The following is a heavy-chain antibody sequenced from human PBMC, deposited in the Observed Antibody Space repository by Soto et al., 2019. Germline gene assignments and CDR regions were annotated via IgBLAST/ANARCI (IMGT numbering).Heavy chain of an antibody. CDR2: IYYSGST. J-gene: IGHJ4*02. Sequence: PSETLSLTCTVSGGSISSSSYYWGWIRQPPGKGLEWIGSIYYSGSTYYNPSLKSRVTISLDTSKNQFSLKLSSVTAADTAVYYCARAPHYGDYGYYFDYWGQGTLVTVSS. D-gene: IGHD4-17*01. CDR1: GGSISSSSYY. V-gene: IGHV4-39*01. CDR3: ARAPHYGDYGYYFDY.